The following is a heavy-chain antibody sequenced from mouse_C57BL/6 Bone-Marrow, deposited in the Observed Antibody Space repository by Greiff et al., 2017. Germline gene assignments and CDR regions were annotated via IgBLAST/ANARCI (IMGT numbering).Heavy chain of an antibody. D-gene: IGHD1-1*01. CDR2: ISSGGSYT. CDR3: ARHLIYYYGMRDYFDY. V-gene: IGHV5-6*01. CDR1: GFTFSSYG. Sequence: EVKLMESGGDLVKPGGSLKLSCAASGFTFSSYGMSWVRQTPDKRLEWVATISSGGSYTYYPDSVKGRFTISRDNAKNTLYLQMSSLKTEDTAMDYCARHLIYYYGMRDYFDYWGQGTTLTVSS. J-gene: IGHJ2*01.